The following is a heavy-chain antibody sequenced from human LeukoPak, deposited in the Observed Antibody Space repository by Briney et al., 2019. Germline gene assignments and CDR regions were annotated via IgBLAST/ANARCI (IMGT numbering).Heavy chain of an antibody. CDR3: AKRGVVIRVILVGFHKEAYYFDS. CDR1: GFTFSSYS. D-gene: IGHD3-22*01. Sequence: QAGGSLRLSCAASGFTFSSYSMNWVRQAPGKGLEWVAGISDSGGRTNYADSVKGRFTISRDNPKNTLYLEMNSLRAEDTAVYFCAKRGVVIRVILVGFHKEAYYFDSWGQGALVTVSS. J-gene: IGHJ4*02. CDR2: ISDSGGRT. V-gene: IGHV3-23*01.